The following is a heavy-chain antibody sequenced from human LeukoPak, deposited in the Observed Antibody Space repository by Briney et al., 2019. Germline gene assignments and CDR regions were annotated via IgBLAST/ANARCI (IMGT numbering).Heavy chain of an antibody. V-gene: IGHV3-48*03. J-gene: IGHJ4*02. Sequence: GGSLRLSCAASGFTFSSYEMNWVRQAPGKGLEWGSYISSSGSTIYYADSVKGRFTISRDNAKNSLYLQMNSLRAEDTAVYYCAGERQRYYGDYYWGQGTLVTVSS. CDR1: GFTFSSYE. CDR3: AGERQRYYGDYY. D-gene: IGHD4-17*01. CDR2: ISSSGSTI.